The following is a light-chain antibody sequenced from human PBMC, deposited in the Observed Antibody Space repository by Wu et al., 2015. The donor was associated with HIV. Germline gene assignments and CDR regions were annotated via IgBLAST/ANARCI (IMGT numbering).Light chain of an antibody. CDR1: SVAAT. CDR3: QQYNNWPPLT. J-gene: IGKJ4*01. Sequence: SVAATLASESAELGRAPRLLIYVHHQGTGIPARFSGSGSGTEFTLTISSLQSEDFAVYYCQQYNNWPPLTFGGGTKGGDQ. V-gene: IGKV3-15*01. CDR2: VH.